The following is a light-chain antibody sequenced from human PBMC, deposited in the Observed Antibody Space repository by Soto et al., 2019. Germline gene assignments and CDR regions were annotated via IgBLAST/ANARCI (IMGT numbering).Light chain of an antibody. J-gene: IGKJ4*01. CDR1: QSVSSSY. Sequence: EIVLTQSPGTLSLSPGERATLSCRASQSVSSSYLAWYQQKPGQAPRLLIYGVSSMATGIPDRFSGSGSGTDCTLTISRLEPKDFAVYYCQQYRSSPLTFGGGRKVEIK. CDR2: GVS. CDR3: QQYRSSPLT. V-gene: IGKV3-20*01.